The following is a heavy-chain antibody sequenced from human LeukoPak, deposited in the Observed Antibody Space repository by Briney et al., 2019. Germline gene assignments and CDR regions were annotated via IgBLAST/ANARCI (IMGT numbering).Heavy chain of an antibody. D-gene: IGHD5-18*01. V-gene: IGHV4-59*01. Sequence: GSLRLSCAASGFTFSDYYWSWIRQPPGKGLEWIGYIYYSGSTNYNPSLKSRVTISVDTSKNQFSLKLSSVTAADTAVYYCARDNYLVPEVDTAPTATGGAFDIWGQGTMVTVSS. CDR2: IYYSGST. CDR1: GFTFSDYY. J-gene: IGHJ3*02. CDR3: ARDNYLVPEVDTAPTATGGAFDI.